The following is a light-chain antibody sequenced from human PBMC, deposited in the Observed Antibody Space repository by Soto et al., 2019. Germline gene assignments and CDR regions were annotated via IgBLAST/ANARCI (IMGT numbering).Light chain of an antibody. CDR3: SSYRSRTSDVV. V-gene: IGLV2-14*01. CDR2: DVS. CDR1: SSDVGNFNY. Sequence: QSVLTQPASVSGSPGQSITISCTGTSSDVGNFNYVSWYQQFPGKAPQLMIYDVSSRPSGVSNRFSGSKSGNTASLTISGLQAEDEADYYCSSYRSRTSDVVFGGGTKLTVL. J-gene: IGLJ2*01.